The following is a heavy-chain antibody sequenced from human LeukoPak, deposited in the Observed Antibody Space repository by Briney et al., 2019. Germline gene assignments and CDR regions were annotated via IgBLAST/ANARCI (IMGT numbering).Heavy chain of an antibody. V-gene: IGHV3-15*01. CDR2: IRREFSGGTT. J-gene: IGHJ6*02. D-gene: IGHD5-18*01. CDR3: TTEGSTYGHNGVDV. Sequence: PWGSLRLSRAASGFTLNNAWMSWVRQAPGTGREWVGRIRREFSGGTTAYAVLVKGRFMISRDDSKNTLYMQMNSLQTEDTAVYSCTTEGSTYGHNGVDVWGQGTAVTVSS. CDR1: GFTLNNAW.